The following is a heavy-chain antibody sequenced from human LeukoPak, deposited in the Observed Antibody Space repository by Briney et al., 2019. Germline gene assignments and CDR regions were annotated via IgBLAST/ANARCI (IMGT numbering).Heavy chain of an antibody. D-gene: IGHD2-2*01. Sequence: GGSLRLSCEASGYTFDDYYMHWVRQAPGKGLEWVSGISWNSGSIGYADYVKGRFTISRDNAKNSLYLQMNSLRDEAAALYYCAKRRDEYQLLSKNWFDPWGQGTLVTVSS. CDR3: AKRRDEYQLLSKNWFDP. V-gene: IGHV3-9*01. CDR2: ISWNSGSI. J-gene: IGHJ5*02. CDR1: GYTFDDYY.